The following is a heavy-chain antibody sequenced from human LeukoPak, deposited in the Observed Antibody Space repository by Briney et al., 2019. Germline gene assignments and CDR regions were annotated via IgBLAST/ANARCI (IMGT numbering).Heavy chain of an antibody. V-gene: IGHV3-23*01. CDR1: GFTFSDYY. CDR3: AKEGHSSGWSSLAYFDY. D-gene: IGHD6-19*01. J-gene: IGHJ4*02. CDR2: ISGSGGST. Sequence: GGSLRLSCAASGFTFSDYYMSWIRQAPGKGLEWVSTISGSGGSTYYADSVKGRFTISRDNSKNTLYLQMNSLRAGDTAVYYCAKEGHSSGWSSLAYFDYWGQGMLVTVSS.